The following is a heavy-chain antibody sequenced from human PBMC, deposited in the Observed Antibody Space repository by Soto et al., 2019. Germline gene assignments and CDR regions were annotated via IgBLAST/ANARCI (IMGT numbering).Heavy chain of an antibody. Sequence: SETLSLTCAVYGGSFSGYYWSWLRQPPGKGLEWIGEINHSGSTNYNPSLKIRVTISVDTSKNQFSLKVTSVTAADTAVYYCATANWSHHYFDPWGQGTLVTVS. CDR2: INHSGST. CDR3: ATANWSHHYFDP. J-gene: IGHJ5*02. V-gene: IGHV4-34*01. D-gene: IGHD1-1*01. CDR1: GGSFSGYY.